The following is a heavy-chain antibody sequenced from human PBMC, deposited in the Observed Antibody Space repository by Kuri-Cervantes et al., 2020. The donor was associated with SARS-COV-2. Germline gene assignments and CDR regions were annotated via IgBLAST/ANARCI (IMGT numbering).Heavy chain of an antibody. CDR3: ATQACPNGVCFSNAAFDV. J-gene: IGHJ3*01. D-gene: IGHD2-8*01. CDR1: GYTFTSYD. CDR2: MNPNSGNT. Sequence: ASVKVSCKASGYTFTSYDINWVRQATGQGLEWMGWMNPNSGNTGYAQKFQGRVTMTRNTSISTAYMELSSLTSEDTAMYYCATQACPNGVCFSNAAFDVWGQGTMVTVSS. V-gene: IGHV1-8*02.